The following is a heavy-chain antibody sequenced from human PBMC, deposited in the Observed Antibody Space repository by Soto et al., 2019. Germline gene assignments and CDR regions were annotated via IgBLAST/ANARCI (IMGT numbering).Heavy chain of an antibody. CDR3: ARAVAGTMASDY. V-gene: IGHV1-69*02. CDR2: IIPILGIA. CDR1: GGTFSSYT. D-gene: IGHD6-19*01. J-gene: IGHJ4*02. Sequence: ASVKVSCKASGGTFSSYTISWVRQAPGQGLEWMGRIIPILGIANYAQKFQGRVTITADKSTSTTYMELSSLRSEDTAVYYCARAVAGTMASDYWGQGTLVTVSS.